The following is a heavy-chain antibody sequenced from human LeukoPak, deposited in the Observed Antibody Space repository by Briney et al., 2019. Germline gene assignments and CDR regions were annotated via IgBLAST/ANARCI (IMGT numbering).Heavy chain of an antibody. Sequence: SETLSLTCAVSGVPFSNYYWSWVRQSPRQGLEWIGEINHSGYTNYNPSLKTRVTMSIDTSKNQFSLKVTSVTAADAGVYYCTRAVAGHPDWGQGTLLTVSS. V-gene: IGHV4-34*01. J-gene: IGHJ4*02. CDR1: GVPFSNYY. D-gene: IGHD6-19*01. CDR3: TRAVAGHPD. CDR2: INHSGYT.